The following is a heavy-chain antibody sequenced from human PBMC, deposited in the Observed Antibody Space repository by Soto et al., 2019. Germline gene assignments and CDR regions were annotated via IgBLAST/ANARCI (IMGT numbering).Heavy chain of an antibody. CDR3: ARVGLGAYDY. J-gene: IGHJ4*02. CDR1: GGIFSNFA. CDR2: IIPTLGTP. Sequence: QVQLVQSGAEVKKHGSSVKVSCKASGGIFSNFAFNWMRQAPGQGLEWMGGIIPTLGTPHYAQKFLGRVTITADESTRTVYMEMSSLTVEDTAVYYCARVGLGAYDYWGQGTLVIASS. V-gene: IGHV1-69*01. D-gene: IGHD6-19*01.